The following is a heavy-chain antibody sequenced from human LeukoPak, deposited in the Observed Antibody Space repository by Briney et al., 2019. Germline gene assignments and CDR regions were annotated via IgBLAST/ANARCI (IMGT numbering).Heavy chain of an antibody. D-gene: IGHD6-13*01. CDR3: APSATSIAAAYGY. V-gene: IGHV1-2*02. J-gene: IGHJ4*02. CDR2: INPNSGGT. CDR1: GYTFTVYY. Sequence: ASVKVSCKASGYTFTVYYMHWVRQAPGQGLEWMGWINPNSGGTNYAQKFQGRVTMTRDTSISTAYMELSRLRSDDTAVYYCAPSATSIAAAYGYWGQGTLVTVSS.